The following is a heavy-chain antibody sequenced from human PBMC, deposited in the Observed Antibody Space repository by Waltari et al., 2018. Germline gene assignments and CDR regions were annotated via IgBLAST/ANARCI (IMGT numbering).Heavy chain of an antibody. CDR2: GRKRGGT. Sequence: HVQLQESGPGLVKPSETLSLTCSVSGDFLGDDHWTWIRQAPGKGVEWIAYGRKRGGTKFTPALESRVTVSADTSKKQLYLRLHAVTAADTAVYYCARLPTKYYDSIGWGFFDQWGQGILVTVSS. V-gene: IGHV4-59*08. J-gene: IGHJ4*02. CDR1: GDFLGDDH. CDR3: ARLPTKYYDSIGWGFFDQ. D-gene: IGHD3-22*01.